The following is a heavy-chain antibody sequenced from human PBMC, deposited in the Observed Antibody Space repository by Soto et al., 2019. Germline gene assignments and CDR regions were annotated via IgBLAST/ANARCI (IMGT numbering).Heavy chain of an antibody. CDR1: GFTFSNAW. CDR2: IKSKTDGGTT. J-gene: IGHJ6*02. V-gene: IGHV3-15*01. D-gene: IGHD4-17*01. Sequence: PGGSLRLARAASGFTFSNAWMSWVRQAPGKGLEWVGRIKSKTDGGTTDYAAPVKGRFTISRDDSKNTLYLQMNSLKTEDTAVYYCTTTMVRYYGDSPSDYYYYYGMDVWGQGTTVTVSS. CDR3: TTTMVRYYGDSPSDYYYYYGMDV.